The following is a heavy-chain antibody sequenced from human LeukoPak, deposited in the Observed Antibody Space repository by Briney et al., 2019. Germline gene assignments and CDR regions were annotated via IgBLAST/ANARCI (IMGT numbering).Heavy chain of an antibody. CDR1: SGSFSGYY. V-gene: IGHV4-34*01. Sequence: TSETLSLTCAVYSGSFSGYYWSWIRQPPGKGLEWIGEINHSGSTNYNPSLKSRVTISVDTSKNQFSLKLSSVTAADTAVYYCARGRGRIVLTPGYYFDYWGQGTLVTVSS. CDR2: INHSGST. J-gene: IGHJ4*02. CDR3: ARGRGRIVLTPGYYFDY. D-gene: IGHD2-8*02.